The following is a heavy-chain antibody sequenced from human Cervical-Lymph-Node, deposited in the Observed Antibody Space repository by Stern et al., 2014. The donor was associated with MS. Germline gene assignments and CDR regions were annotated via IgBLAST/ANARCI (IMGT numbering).Heavy chain of an antibody. V-gene: IGHV1-69*01. D-gene: IGHD6-13*01. CDR3: ALSSETSDRWYSLGYDL. J-gene: IGHJ5*02. Sequence: VPLVESGAEVTKPGSSVKVSCKASGGNFSKFPSSWVRQAPGQGLEWMGGIFTVVVPPAYAQEFMGRVTITADVSTSTVYMELSSLRSDDTAVYYCALSSETSDRWYSLGYDLWGQGTLVTVSS. CDR2: IFTVVVPP. CDR1: GGNFSKFP.